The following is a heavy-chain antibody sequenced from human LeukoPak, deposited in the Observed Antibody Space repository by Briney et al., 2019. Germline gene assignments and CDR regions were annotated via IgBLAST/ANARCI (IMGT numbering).Heavy chain of an antibody. D-gene: IGHD2-15*01. CDR3: AAPPRVCGGGRCASYYLHD. J-gene: IGHJ4*02. CDR1: GFTFDDYA. CDR2: ISWNSGSI. V-gene: IGHV3-9*01. Sequence: PGRSLRLSCAASGFTFDDYAMHWVRQAPGKGLEWVSGISWNSGSIGYADSVKGRFTISRDNSRNTLYLQMNSLRVEDTAVYYCAAPPRVCGGGRCASYYLHDWGQGTLVTVSS.